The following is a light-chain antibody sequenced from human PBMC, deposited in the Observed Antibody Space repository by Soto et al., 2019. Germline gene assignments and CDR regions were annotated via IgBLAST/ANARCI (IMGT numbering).Light chain of an antibody. CDR3: QQRSSWPIT. CDR2: GAS. V-gene: IGKV3D-20*02. CDR1: QSTSYNY. J-gene: IGKJ5*01. Sequence: ILLTQSPGTLSLSAGERATLSCRTSQSTSYNYLAWYQQKPGQAPRLLIYGASSRATGIPERFSGSGSGTDFTLTISSLAPDDFAVYYCQQRSSWPITFGQGTRLEIK.